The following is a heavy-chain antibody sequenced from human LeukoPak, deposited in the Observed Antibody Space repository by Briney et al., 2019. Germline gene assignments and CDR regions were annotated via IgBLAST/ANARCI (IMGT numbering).Heavy chain of an antibody. Sequence: SETLSLTCTVSGGSISSYYWSWIRQPPGKGLEWIGYIYHSGSTNYNPPLKSRVAQSVDTSKSQFSLKLRSVTAADTAVYYCARVSCSGGNCYFDYWGQGTPVTVSS. V-gene: IGHV4-59*01. CDR1: GGSISSYY. D-gene: IGHD2-15*01. J-gene: IGHJ4*02. CDR2: IYHSGST. CDR3: ARVSCSGGNCYFDY.